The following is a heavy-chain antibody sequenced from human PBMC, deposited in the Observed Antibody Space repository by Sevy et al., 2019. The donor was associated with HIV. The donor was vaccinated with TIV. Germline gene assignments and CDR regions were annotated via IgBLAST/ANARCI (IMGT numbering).Heavy chain of an antibody. D-gene: IGHD1-1*01. CDR3: AGAGVPSQYNVNPRLCFDY. V-gene: IGHV3-30*04. Sequence: GGSLRLSCAASGFTLNSYAMHWVRQTPVRGLEWMAVISYDGKDTYYEDSVKGRFTISNDSSKNTLYLQMNSLRTEDTALYYCAGAGVPSQYNVNPRLCFDYWGQGTVVTVSS. CDR1: GFTLNSYA. J-gene: IGHJ4*02. CDR2: ISYDGKDT.